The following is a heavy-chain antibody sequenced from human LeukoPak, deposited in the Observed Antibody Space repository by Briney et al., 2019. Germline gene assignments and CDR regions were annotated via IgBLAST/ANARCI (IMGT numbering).Heavy chain of an antibody. J-gene: IGHJ4*02. CDR2: IYYSGST. CDR3: ARARTTVTH. D-gene: IGHD4-17*01. Sequence: SETLSLTCTVSGGSASSGSYYWSWIRQPPGKGLEWIGYIYYSGSTYYNPSLKSRVTISVDRSKNQFSLKLSSVTAADTAVYYCARARTTVTHWGQGTLVTVSS. V-gene: IGHV4-61*01. CDR1: GGSASSGSYY.